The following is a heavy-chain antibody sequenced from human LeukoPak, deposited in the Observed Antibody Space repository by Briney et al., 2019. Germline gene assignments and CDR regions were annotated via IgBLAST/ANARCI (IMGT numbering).Heavy chain of an antibody. D-gene: IGHD2/OR15-2a*01. V-gene: IGHV3-30*03. CDR2: ISHDGSNK. Sequence: GGSLRLSCAASGFTFSNYGMHWVRQAPGKGLEWVADISHDGSNKYYADSVKGRFNISRDNSKNTLYLQMDSLRAEDTAVYYCARVSFCPRCHFDYWGQGTLVTVSS. J-gene: IGHJ4*02. CDR3: ARVSFCPRCHFDY. CDR1: GFTFSNYG.